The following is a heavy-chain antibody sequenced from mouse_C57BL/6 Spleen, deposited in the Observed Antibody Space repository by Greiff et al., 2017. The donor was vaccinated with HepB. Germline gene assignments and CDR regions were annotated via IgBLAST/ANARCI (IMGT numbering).Heavy chain of an antibody. CDR1: GYAFSSSW. V-gene: IGHV1-82*01. CDR3: ARKGGSSGDYFDY. CDR2: IYPGDGDT. Sequence: QVQLQQSGPELVKPGASVKISCKASGYAFSSSWMNWVTQRPGKGLEWIGRIYPGDGDTNYNGKFKGKATLTADKSSSTAYMPLSSLTSEDSAVYFCARKGGSSGDYFDYWGQGTTLTVSS. J-gene: IGHJ2*01. D-gene: IGHD1-1*01.